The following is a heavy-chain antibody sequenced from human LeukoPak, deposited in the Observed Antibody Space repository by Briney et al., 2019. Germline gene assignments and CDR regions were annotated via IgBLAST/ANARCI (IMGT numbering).Heavy chain of an antibody. V-gene: IGHV1-18*01. Sequence: ASVTVSCKSSGYTFTSYGISWVRQAPGQGLEWMGWISAYNDNTNYAQKLQGRVTMTTDTSTSTAYMELRSLRSDDTAVYYCARDETFGELPLPFYYYYGMDVWGQGTTVTVSS. CDR2: ISAYNDNT. CDR1: GYTFTSYG. CDR3: ARDETFGELPLPFYYYYGMDV. J-gene: IGHJ6*02. D-gene: IGHD1-7*01.